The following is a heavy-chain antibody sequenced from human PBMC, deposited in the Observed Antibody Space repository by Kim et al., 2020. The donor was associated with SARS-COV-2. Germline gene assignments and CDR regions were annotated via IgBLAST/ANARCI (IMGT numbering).Heavy chain of an antibody. Sequence: SETLSLTCTVSGGSISSYYWSWIRQPPGKGLEWIGYIYYSGSTNYNPSLKSRVTISVDTSKNQFSLKLSSVTAADTAVYYCARDAWGVGAAVFYYYYGM. CDR2: IYYSGST. CDR1: GGSISSYY. CDR3: ARDAWGVGAAVFYYYYGM. V-gene: IGHV4-59*13. D-gene: IGHD6-13*01. J-gene: IGHJ6*01.